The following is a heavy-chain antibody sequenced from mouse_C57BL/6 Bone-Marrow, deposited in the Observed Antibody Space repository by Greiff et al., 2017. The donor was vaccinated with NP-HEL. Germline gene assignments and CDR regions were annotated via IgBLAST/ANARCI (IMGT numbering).Heavy chain of an antibody. CDR2: ISNLAYSI. D-gene: IGHD2-3*01. V-gene: IGHV5-15*01. CDR3: ARLGWAWFAY. CDR1: GFTFSDYG. Sequence: EVQGVESGGGLVQPGGSLKLSCAASGFTFSDYGMAWVRQAPRKGPEWVAFISNLAYSIYYADTVTGRFTISRENAKNTLYLEMSSLRSEDTAMYYCARLGWAWFAYWGQGTLVTVSA. J-gene: IGHJ3*01.